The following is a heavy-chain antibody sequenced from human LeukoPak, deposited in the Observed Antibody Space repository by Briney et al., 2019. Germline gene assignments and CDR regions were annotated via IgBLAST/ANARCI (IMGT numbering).Heavy chain of an antibody. V-gene: IGHV3-23*01. Sequence: GGSLRLSCAASGFTFSSYAMSWVRQAPGKGLEWVSAVSGSGGSTYYADSVKGRFTISRDNSKNTLYLQMNSLRAEDTAVYYCAKGYAVGATFLPDYWGQGTLVTVSS. CDR3: AKGYAVGATFLPDY. J-gene: IGHJ4*02. CDR2: VSGSGGST. CDR1: GFTFSSYA. D-gene: IGHD1-26*01.